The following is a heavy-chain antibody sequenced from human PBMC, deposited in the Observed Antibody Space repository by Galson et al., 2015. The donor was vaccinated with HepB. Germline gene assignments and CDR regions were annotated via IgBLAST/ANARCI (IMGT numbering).Heavy chain of an antibody. J-gene: IGHJ6*02. CDR1: GYTFTSYA. CDR3: ARDLSYSNYDFWSGSGGEPQTGSYYYYGMDF. V-gene: IGHV1-3*01. CDR2: INAGNGNT. D-gene: IGHD3-3*01. Sequence: SVKVSCKASGYTFTSYAMHWVRQAPGQRLECMGWINAGNGNTKYSQKFQGRVTITRDTSASTAYMELSSLRSEDTAVYYCARDLSYSNYDFWSGSGGEPQTGSYYYYGMDFWGQGTTVTVSS.